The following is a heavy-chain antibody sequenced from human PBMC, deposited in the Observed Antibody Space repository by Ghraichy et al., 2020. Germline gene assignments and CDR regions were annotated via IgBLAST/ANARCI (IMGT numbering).Heavy chain of an antibody. J-gene: IGHJ4*02. Sequence: SVKVSCKASGFTFTSSAVQWVRQARGQRLEWIGWIVVGSGNTNYAQKFQERVTITRDMSTSTAYMELSSLRSEDTAVYYCAAESVAIPSSIGTEGSAVAGTEPLDYGGQGTLVTVSS. CDR2: IVVGSGNT. D-gene: IGHD6-19*01. V-gene: IGHV1-58*01. CDR3: AAESVAIPSSIGTEGSAVAGTEPLDY. CDR1: GFTFTSSA.